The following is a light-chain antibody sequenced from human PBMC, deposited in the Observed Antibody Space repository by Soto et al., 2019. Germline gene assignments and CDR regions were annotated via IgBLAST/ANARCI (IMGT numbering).Light chain of an antibody. Sequence: DIQMTQSPSSLSASVGDRVTITCQASQDISNYLNWYQQKPGKAPKLLIYDASNLETGVPSRFSGSGSGTDLTFTISSLQPEDIATYYCQQYDNLFLTFGGGTKVEIK. CDR3: QQYDNLFLT. V-gene: IGKV1-33*01. CDR2: DAS. CDR1: QDISNY. J-gene: IGKJ4*01.